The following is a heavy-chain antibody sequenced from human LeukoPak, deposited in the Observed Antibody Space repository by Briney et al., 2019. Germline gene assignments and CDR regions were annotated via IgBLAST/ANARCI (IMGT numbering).Heavy chain of an antibody. D-gene: IGHD2-21*02. CDR2: SDPEDGET. CDR1: GSTPSDLS. J-gene: IGHJ2*01. Sequence: ASVKVSCKVSGSTPSDLSIHWVRQAPGKSLEYVGGSDPEDGETFHAQNFQGRVTMTEDTSIDTAYMELSSLRSEDTAVYYCVTDRARLFWYFDLWGRGTLVTVSS. V-gene: IGHV1-24*01. CDR3: VTDRARLFWYFDL.